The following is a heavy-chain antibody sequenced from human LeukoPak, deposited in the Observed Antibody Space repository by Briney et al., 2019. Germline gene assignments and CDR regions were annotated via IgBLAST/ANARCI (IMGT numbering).Heavy chain of an antibody. CDR3: ARAYSYCSSTSCYMYFDY. J-gene: IGHJ4*02. Sequence: SQTLSLTCAISGDSVSSNSAAWNWIRQSPSRGLEWLGRTYYRSKWYNDYAVSVKSRITINPDTSKNQFSLQLNSVTPEDTAVYCCARAYSYCSSTSCYMYFDYWGQGTLVTVSS. V-gene: IGHV6-1*01. CDR2: TYYRSKWYN. D-gene: IGHD2-2*02. CDR1: GDSVSSNSAA.